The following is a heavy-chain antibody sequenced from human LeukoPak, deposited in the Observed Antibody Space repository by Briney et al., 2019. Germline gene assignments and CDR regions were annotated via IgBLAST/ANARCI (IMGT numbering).Heavy chain of an antibody. J-gene: IGHJ3*02. V-gene: IGHV3-21*04. D-gene: IGHD3-16*01. Sequence: GGSLRLSRAASGFTFSSYSMNWVRQAPGKGLEWVSSISSSSSYIYYADSVKGRFTISRDNAKNSLYLQMNSLRAEDTAVYYCAKVHVAAPGDAFDIWGQGTMVTVSS. CDR3: AKVHVAAPGDAFDI. CDR1: GFTFSSYS. CDR2: ISSSSSYI.